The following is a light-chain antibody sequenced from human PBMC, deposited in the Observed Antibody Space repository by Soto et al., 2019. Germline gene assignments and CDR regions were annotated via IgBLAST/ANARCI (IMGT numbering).Light chain of an antibody. CDR1: EDIRSD. J-gene: IGKJ1*01. Sequence: DIQMTQSPSSLSASVGDRVTITCRASEDIRSDLGWYQQRPGRAPKRLLYATFTFQRGVPSRFSGSRSGTEFTLTISNLQPDDFATHYCLQFNSYPRTFGQGPNVEI. CDR3: LQFNSYPRT. CDR2: ATF. V-gene: IGKV1-17*02.